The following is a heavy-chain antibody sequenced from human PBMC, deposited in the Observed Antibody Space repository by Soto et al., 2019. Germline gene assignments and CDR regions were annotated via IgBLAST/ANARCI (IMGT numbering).Heavy chain of an antibody. CDR2: IYHSGST. Sequence: SETLSLTCAVSGYSISSGYYWGWIRQPPGKGLEWIGSIYHSGSTYYNPSPKSRVTISVDTSKNQFSLKLSSVTAADTAVYYCARLSNMARTYYDFWSGLRRNWFDPWGQGTLVTVSS. J-gene: IGHJ5*02. CDR3: ARLSNMARTYYDFWSGLRRNWFDP. CDR1: GYSISSGYY. D-gene: IGHD3-3*01. V-gene: IGHV4-38-2*01.